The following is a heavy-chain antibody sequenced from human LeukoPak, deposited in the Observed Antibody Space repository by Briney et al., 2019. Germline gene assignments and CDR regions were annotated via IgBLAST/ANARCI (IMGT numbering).Heavy chain of an antibody. CDR2: INHSGST. CDR3: ARELAYCGGDCYSNWFDP. D-gene: IGHD2-21*02. CDR1: GGSFSGYY. Sequence: PSETLSLTCAVYGGSFSGYYWSWIRQPPGKGLEWIGEINHSGSTNYNPSLKSRVTISVDTSKNQFSLKLSSVTAADTAVYYCARELAYCGGDCYSNWFDPWGQGTLVTVSS. J-gene: IGHJ5*02. V-gene: IGHV4-34*01.